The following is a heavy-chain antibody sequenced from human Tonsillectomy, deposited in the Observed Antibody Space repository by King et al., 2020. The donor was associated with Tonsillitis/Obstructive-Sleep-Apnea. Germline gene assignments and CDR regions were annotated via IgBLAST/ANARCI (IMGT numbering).Heavy chain of an antibody. D-gene: IGHD4-17*01. V-gene: IGHV1-46*04. CDR2: INPSGGST. CDR1: GYTFTSYY. J-gene: IGHJ4*02. CDR3: VRDDYGDQMDY. Sequence: QVQLVESGAEVKKPGASVKVSCKASGYTFTSYYIHWVRQAPGQGLEWMGIINPSGGSTNYAQKLQGRVTMTRDTSTSTVYMELSSLRSEDTAVYYCVRDDYGDQMDYRGQGTLVTVSS.